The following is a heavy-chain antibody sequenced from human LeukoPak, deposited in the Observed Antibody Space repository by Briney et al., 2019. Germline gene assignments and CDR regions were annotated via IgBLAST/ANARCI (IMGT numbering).Heavy chain of an antibody. CDR3: AKDGRSGSLHAFDI. CDR1: GFTFSSYA. Sequence: GGSLRLSCAASGFTFSSYAMSWVRQAPEKGLEWVSAISGSGGSTYYPDSVKGRFTISRDNSKNTLYLQMNSLRADDTAVYYCAKDGRSGSLHAFDIWGQGTMVTVSS. D-gene: IGHD1-26*01. V-gene: IGHV3-23*01. CDR2: ISGSGGST. J-gene: IGHJ3*02.